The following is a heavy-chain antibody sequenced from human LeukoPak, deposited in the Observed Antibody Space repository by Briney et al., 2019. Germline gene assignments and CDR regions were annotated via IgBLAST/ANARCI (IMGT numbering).Heavy chain of an antibody. CDR2: IYYSGST. Sequence: SETLSLTCTVSGGSISSHYWSWIRQPPGKGLEWIGNIYYSGSTNYNPSLKSRVTISADTSKNQFSLKLSSVTAAETAVYYCARGVAARRSHWFDPWGQGALVTVSS. CDR1: GGSISSHY. CDR3: ARGVAARRSHWFDP. D-gene: IGHD6-6*01. V-gene: IGHV4-59*11. J-gene: IGHJ5*02.